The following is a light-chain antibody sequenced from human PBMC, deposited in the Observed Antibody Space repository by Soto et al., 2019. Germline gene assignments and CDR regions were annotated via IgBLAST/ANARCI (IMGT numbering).Light chain of an antibody. CDR1: QSVSSNY. CDR2: RAS. Sequence: DIVLTQSPGTLSLSPGERATLSCRASQSVSSNYLACYQQKPGQTPKVLIYRASTRATGIPDRFSGSGSGTEFTLTINSLQPDDFATYYCQQYHIYSGTFGQGTKVDI. V-gene: IGKV3-20*01. CDR3: QQYHIYSGT. J-gene: IGKJ1*01.